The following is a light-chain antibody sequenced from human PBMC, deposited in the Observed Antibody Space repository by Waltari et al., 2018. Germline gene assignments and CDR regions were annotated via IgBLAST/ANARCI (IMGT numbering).Light chain of an antibody. CDR1: RNLLYSPNNKDF. CDR2: WAS. J-gene: IGKJ2*01. CDR3: QQYYDTPYT. V-gene: IGKV4-1*01. Sequence: DIVMTQSPDSLVVSLGERATINCKSSRNLLYSPNNKDFLAWYQQKPGQPPKLLIDWASTRESGVPDRFTGSGSGTDFSRTISSLQAEDVAVYYCQQYYDTPYTFGQGTKLEIK.